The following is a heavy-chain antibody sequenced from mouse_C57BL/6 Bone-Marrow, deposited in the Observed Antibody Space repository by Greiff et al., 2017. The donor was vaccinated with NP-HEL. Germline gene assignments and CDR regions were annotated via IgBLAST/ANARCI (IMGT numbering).Heavy chain of an antibody. V-gene: IGHV1-62-2*01. J-gene: IGHJ3*01. CDR1: GYTFTEYT. CDR3: ARHEAGYYGNTWFAY. D-gene: IGHD2-1*01. CDR2: FYPGSGSI. Sequence: QVHVKQSGAELVKPGASVKLSCKASGYTFTEYTIHWVKQRSGQGLEWIGWFYPGSGSIKYNENFKDKATLTADKSSSTVYMELSRLTSEDSAVYFCARHEAGYYGNTWFAYWGKGTLVTVSA.